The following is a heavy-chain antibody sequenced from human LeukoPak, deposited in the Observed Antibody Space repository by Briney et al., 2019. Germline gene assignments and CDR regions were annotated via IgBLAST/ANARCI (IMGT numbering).Heavy chain of an antibody. CDR3: ARVEYSSSLGYYGMDV. CDR1: GGSFSGYY. D-gene: IGHD6-6*01. Sequence: PSETLSLTCAVYGGSFSGYYWSWLRQPPGKGLEWIGEINHSGSTNYNPSLKSRVTIPVDTSKNQFSLKLSSVTAADTAVYYCARVEYSSSLGYYGMDVWGQGTTVTVSS. V-gene: IGHV4-34*01. J-gene: IGHJ6*02. CDR2: INHSGST.